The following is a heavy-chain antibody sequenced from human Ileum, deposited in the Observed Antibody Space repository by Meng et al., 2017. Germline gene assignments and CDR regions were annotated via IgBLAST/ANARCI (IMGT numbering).Heavy chain of an antibody. J-gene: IGHJ4*02. V-gene: IGHV1-8*01. D-gene: IGHD6-19*01. Sequence: ASVKVSCKASGYTFTSYHVNWVRQATGQGLEWMGWVDHARDTAGYAQKFEGRITMTRDTSMSTVYMELSSLTSEDTAIYYCARGVGAGVDYWGQGTLVTVSS. CDR1: GYTFTSYH. CDR3: ARGVGAGVDY. CDR2: VDHARDTA.